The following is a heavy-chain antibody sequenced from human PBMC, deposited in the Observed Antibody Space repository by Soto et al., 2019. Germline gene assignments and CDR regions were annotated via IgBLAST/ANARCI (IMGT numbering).Heavy chain of an antibody. Sequence: GASVKVSCKASGGTFSSYAISWVRQAPGQGLEWMGGIIPIFGTANYAQKFQGRVTITADESTSTAYMELSSLRSEDTAVYYCARGFPRYSYAFDIWGQGTMVTVSS. D-gene: IGHD2-21*01. CDR2: IIPIFGTA. CDR1: GGTFSSYA. J-gene: IGHJ3*02. CDR3: ARGFPRYSYAFDI. V-gene: IGHV1-69*13.